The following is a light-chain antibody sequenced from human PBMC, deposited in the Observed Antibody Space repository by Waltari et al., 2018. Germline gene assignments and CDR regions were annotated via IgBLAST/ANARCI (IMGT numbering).Light chain of an antibody. V-gene: IGLV3-25*03. CDR3: QSADSSGTTWV. J-gene: IGLJ3*02. CDR1: ALPKQY. CDR2: KDS. Sequence: SYELTQPPSVSVSPGQTARITCSGDALPKQYAYWYQQKPGQAPVLVIYKDSGRPSGIPERFSGSSSGTTVTLTISGVQAEDEADYYCQSADSSGTTWVFGGGTKLTVL.